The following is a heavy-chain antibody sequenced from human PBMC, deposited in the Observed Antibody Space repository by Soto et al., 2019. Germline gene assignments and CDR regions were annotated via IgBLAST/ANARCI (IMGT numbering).Heavy chain of an antibody. D-gene: IGHD4-17*01. CDR1: GFTFSSYA. CDR2: ISGSGGST. Sequence: GGSLRLSCAASGFTFSSYAMSWVRQAPGKGLEWVSAISGSGGSTYYADSVKGRFTISRDNSKNTLYLQMNSLRAEDTVVYYCAKDQGTSNDYGDYYNWFDPWGQGTLVTVSS. J-gene: IGHJ5*02. V-gene: IGHV3-23*01. CDR3: AKDQGTSNDYGDYYNWFDP.